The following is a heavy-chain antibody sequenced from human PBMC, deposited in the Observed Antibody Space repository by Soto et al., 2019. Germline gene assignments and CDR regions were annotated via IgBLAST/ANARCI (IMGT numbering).Heavy chain of an antibody. CDR2: IYYSGST. CDR1: GGSVSSGSYY. D-gene: IGHD3-22*01. J-gene: IGHJ4*02. Sequence: ETLSLTCTVSGGSVSSGSYYWSWIRQPPGKGLEWIGYIYYSGSTNYNPSLKSRVTISVDTSKNQFSLKLSSVTAADTAVYYCARGGVYDSSGYHYYFDYWGQGTLVTVSS. CDR3: ARGGVYDSSGYHYYFDY. V-gene: IGHV4-61*01.